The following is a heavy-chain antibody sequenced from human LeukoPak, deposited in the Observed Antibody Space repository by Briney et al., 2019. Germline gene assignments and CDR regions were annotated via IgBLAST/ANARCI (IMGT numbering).Heavy chain of an antibody. V-gene: IGHV4-34*01. J-gene: IGHJ5*02. CDR2: INHSGST. Sequence: SETLSLTCVVYDESFSGYYWSWIRQPPGKGLEWIGKINHSGSTNYNPSFKSRVTISVDTSKNQFSLKLSSVTAADTAIYYCARGYYDSSTGYYCDSWGQGTLVTVSS. CDR3: ARGYYDSSTGYYCDS. D-gene: IGHD3-9*01. CDR1: DESFSGYY.